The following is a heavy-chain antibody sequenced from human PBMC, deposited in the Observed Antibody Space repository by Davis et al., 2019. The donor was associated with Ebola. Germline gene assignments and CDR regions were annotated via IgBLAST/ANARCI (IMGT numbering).Heavy chain of an antibody. J-gene: IGHJ4*02. CDR1: GGSISSYY. D-gene: IGHD3-10*01. Sequence: MPSETLSLTCTVSGGSISSYYWSWIRQPPGKGLEWIGYIYYSGSTNYNPSLKSRVTISVDTSKNQFSLKLSSVTAADTAVYYCARLYGSGSSFDYWGQGTLVTASS. V-gene: IGHV4-59*01. CDR2: IYYSGST. CDR3: ARLYGSGSSFDY.